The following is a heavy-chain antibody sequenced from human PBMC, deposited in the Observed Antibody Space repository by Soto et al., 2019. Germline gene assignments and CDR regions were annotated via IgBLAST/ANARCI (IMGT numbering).Heavy chain of an antibody. CDR2: FDPEDGET. CDR1: GYTLTELS. D-gene: IGHD2-21*02. Sequence: GASVKVSCKVSGYTLTELSMHWVRQAPGKGLEWMGGFDPEDGETIYAQKFQGRVTMTEDTSTDTAYMELSSLRSEDTAVYYCAGGPWCGGDCYGRFDYWGQGTLVTVSS. CDR3: AGGPWCGGDCYGRFDY. J-gene: IGHJ4*02. V-gene: IGHV1-24*01.